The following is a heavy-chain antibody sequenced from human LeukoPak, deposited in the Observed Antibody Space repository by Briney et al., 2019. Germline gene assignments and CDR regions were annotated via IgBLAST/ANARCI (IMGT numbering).Heavy chain of an antibody. V-gene: IGHV3-23*01. CDR1: GFTFSSYA. J-gene: IGHJ4*02. CDR3: AKDGGDCSSATCYAWDY. Sequence: GGSLRLSCAASGFTFSSYAMSWVRQAPGKGLVWVSAIRDSGVSTYYADSVKGRFTISRDNSKNTLYLQMNSLRAEDSAVYYCAKDGGDCSSATCYAWDYWGQGTLVTVSS. CDR2: IRDSGVST. D-gene: IGHD2-2*03.